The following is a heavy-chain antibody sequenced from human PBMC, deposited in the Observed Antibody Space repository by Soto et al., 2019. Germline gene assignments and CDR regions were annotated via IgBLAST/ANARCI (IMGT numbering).Heavy chain of an antibody. J-gene: IGHJ3*02. D-gene: IGHD3-22*01. Sequence: LRLSCAASGFTFSSYAMHWVRQAPGKGLEWVAVISYDGSNKYYADSVKGRFTISRDNSKNTLYLQMNSLRAEDTAVYYCAGDLEITMIVVVITDGAFDIWGQGTMVTV. V-gene: IGHV3-30-3*01. CDR2: ISYDGSNK. CDR3: AGDLEITMIVVVITDGAFDI. CDR1: GFTFSSYA.